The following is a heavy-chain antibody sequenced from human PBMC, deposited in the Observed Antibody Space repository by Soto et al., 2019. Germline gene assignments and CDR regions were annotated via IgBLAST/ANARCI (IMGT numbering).Heavy chain of an antibody. CDR1: GGSVSSGSYY. CDR3: ARDLYGGNSENYYYGMDV. Sequence: QVQLQESGPGLVKPSETLSLTCTVSGGSVSSGSYYWSWIRQPPGKGLEWIGYIYYSGSTNYNPSLKSRVTISVDTSKNQFSLKLSSVTAADTAVYYCARDLYGGNSENYYYGMDVWGQGTTVTVSS. J-gene: IGHJ6*02. V-gene: IGHV4-61*01. D-gene: IGHD2-21*02. CDR2: IYYSGST.